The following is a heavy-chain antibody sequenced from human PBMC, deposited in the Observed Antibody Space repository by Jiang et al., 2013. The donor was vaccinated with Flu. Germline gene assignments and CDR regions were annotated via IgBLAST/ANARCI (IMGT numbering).Heavy chain of an antibody. Sequence: CAASGFTFSSYSMNWVRQAPGKGLEWVSYISSSSSTIYYADSVKGRFTISRDNAKNSLYLQMNSLRAEDTAVYYCARDGRRGYRGVIAGYFDYWGQGTLVTVSS. J-gene: IGHJ4*02. CDR3: ARDGRRGYRGVIAGYFDY. D-gene: IGHD3-22*01. CDR1: GFTFSSYS. CDR2: ISSSSSTI. V-gene: IGHV3-48*01.